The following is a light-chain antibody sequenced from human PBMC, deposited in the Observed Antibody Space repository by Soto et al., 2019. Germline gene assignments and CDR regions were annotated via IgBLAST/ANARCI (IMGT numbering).Light chain of an antibody. Sequence: DIQMTQSPSSLSASVGDRFTITCRASQRISNYLAWYQQIPGTVPKLLISAASTLQSGVPSRFSGSGSGTDFTLTISSLQPEDVATYYCQKYTNVPAFGGGTKVAIK. CDR1: QRISNY. V-gene: IGKV1-27*01. J-gene: IGKJ4*01. CDR2: AAS. CDR3: QKYTNVPA.